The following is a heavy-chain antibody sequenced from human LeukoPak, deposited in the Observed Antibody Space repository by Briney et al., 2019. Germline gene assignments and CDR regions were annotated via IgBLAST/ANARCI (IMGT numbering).Heavy chain of an antibody. V-gene: IGHV3-23*01. D-gene: IGHD3-10*01. CDR2: IAGSGGST. J-gene: IGHJ2*01. Sequence: GGSLRLSCAASGFTFSNYAMNWVRQAPGKGLEWVSTIAGSGGSTYYADSVKGRFTISRDNSKNTLHLQMNSLRAEDTAVYYCARLRGGWYFDLWGRGTLVTVSS. CDR1: GFTFSNYA. CDR3: ARLRGGWYFDL.